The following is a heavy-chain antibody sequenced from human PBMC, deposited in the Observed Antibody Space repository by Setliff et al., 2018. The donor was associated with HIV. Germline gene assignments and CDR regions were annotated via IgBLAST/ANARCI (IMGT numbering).Heavy chain of an antibody. CDR2: IWYDGSNE. J-gene: IGHJ3*02. V-gene: IGHV3-33*08. Sequence: GESLKISCAASGFIFSDYAMHWVRQAPGKGLEWVAIIWYDGSNEYYADSVKGRFTISRDNSKNTLYLQMDSLRAEDTAVYYCARVGVVTPTYDAFDIWGQGTMVTVSS. CDR3: ARVGVVTPTYDAFDI. CDR1: GFIFSDYA. D-gene: IGHD2-21*02.